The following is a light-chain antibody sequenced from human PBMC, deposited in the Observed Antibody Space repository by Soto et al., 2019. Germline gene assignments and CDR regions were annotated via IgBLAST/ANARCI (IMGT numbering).Light chain of an antibody. CDR1: SSNIGNNY. J-gene: IGLJ1*01. V-gene: IGLV1-40*01. Sequence: QSVLTQPPSVSAAPGQKVTISCSGSSSNIGNNYVSWYQQLPGTAPKLLIYGSKNRPSGVPDRFSGSKSDTSASLAITGLQSEDEADYYCHAYDSSLDAFVFGTGTKLTVL. CDR3: HAYDSSLDAFV. CDR2: GSK.